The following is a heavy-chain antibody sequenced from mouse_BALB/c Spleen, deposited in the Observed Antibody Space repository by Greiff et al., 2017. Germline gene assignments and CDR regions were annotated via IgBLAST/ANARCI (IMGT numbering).Heavy chain of an antibody. V-gene: IGHV1-12*01. CDR1: GYTFTSYN. J-gene: IGHJ1*01. CDR2: IYPGNGDT. Sequence: QVQLQQPGAELVKPGASVKMSCKSSGYTFTSYNMHWVKQTPGQGLEWIGAIYPGNGDTSYNQKFKGKATLTADKSSSTAYMQLSSLTSEDSAVYYCARRGITTGSPYWYFDVWGAGTTVTVSS. D-gene: IGHD1-1*01. CDR3: ARRGITTGSPYWYFDV.